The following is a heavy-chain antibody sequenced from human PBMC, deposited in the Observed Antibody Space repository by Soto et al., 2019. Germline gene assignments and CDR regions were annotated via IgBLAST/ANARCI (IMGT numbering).Heavy chain of an antibody. V-gene: IGHV3-30*18. CDR2: ISYDGSNK. D-gene: IGHD6-13*01. CDR1: GFTFSSYG. Sequence: GGSLRLSCAASGFTFSSYGMHWVRQAPGKGLEWVAVISYDGSNKYYADSVKGRFTISRDNSKNTLYLQMNSLRAEDTAVYYCAKMVTKESSSWYPTPDAFDIWGQGTMVTVSS. J-gene: IGHJ3*02. CDR3: AKMVTKESSSWYPTPDAFDI.